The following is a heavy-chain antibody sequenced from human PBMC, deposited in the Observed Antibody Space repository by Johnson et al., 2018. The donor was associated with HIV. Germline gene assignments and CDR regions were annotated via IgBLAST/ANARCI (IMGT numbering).Heavy chain of an antibody. CDR1: GFTFDDYA. J-gene: IGHJ3*02. Sequence: VQLVESGGGLVQPGRSLRLSCAASGFTFDDYAMHWVRQAPGKGLEWVSGISWNSGGIGYEDSVKGRFTISRDNAKNSLYLQMNSLRVEDTAVYYCAKDLSGYSYGYGAFDIWGQGTMVTVSS. CDR2: ISWNSGGI. V-gene: IGHV3-9*01. CDR3: AKDLSGYSYGYGAFDI. D-gene: IGHD5-18*01.